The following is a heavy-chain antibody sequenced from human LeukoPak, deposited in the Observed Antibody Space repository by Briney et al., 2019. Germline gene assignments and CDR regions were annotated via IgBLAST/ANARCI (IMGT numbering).Heavy chain of an antibody. Sequence: SETLSLTCTVSGGSISSSSYYWGWIRQPPGKGLEWIGSIYYSGSTYYNPSLKSRVTISVDTSKNQFSLKLSSVTAADTAVYYCAISSGYASYYFDYWGQGTLVTVSS. CDR1: GGSISSSSYY. CDR3: AISSGYASYYFDY. J-gene: IGHJ4*02. V-gene: IGHV4-39*07. CDR2: IYYSGST. D-gene: IGHD3-22*01.